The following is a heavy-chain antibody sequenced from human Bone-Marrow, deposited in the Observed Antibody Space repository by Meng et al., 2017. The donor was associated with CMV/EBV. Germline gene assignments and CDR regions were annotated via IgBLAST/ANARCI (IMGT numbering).Heavy chain of an antibody. D-gene: IGHD1-1*01. CDR3: ARDNNWGPDY. J-gene: IGHJ4*02. CDR2: IHPHRGDT. CDR1: GYTFTAHY. Sequence: ASVKVSCKASGYTFTAHYFHWVRQAPGQGLEWMGWIHPHRGDTNYAQQFQGRLTLTSDTSINTGYMELTRLTSDDTAVYYCARDNNWGPDYWGQGTLVTVSS. V-gene: IGHV1-2*02.